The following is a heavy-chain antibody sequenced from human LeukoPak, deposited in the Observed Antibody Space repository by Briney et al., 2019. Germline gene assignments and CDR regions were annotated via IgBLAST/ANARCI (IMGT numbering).Heavy chain of an antibody. D-gene: IGHD2-2*02. CDR1: GDSINSGGFY. CDR2: IYYSGTT. Sequence: PSETLSLTCTVSGDSINSGGFYWSWIRQPPGKGLEWIGYIYYSGTTYYNPSLQSRVTLSVDTSKKLFSLHLNSVTAADTAVYYCARVYHNKSAYDIWGQGTMVTVSS. V-gene: IGHV4-31*03. J-gene: IGHJ3*02. CDR3: ARVYHNKSAYDI.